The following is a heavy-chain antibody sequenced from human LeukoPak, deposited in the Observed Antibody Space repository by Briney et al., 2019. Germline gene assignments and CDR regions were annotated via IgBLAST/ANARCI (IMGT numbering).Heavy chain of an antibody. J-gene: IGHJ4*02. Sequence: ASVKVSCKASGGTFSSYAISWVRQAPGQGLEWMGGIIPIFGTANYAQKFQGRVTITADESTSTAYMELSSLRSEDTAVYYCASPSPKYYYDSSGVFDYWGQGTLVTVSS. CDR1: GGTFSSYA. D-gene: IGHD3-22*01. CDR2: IIPIFGTA. V-gene: IGHV1-69*01. CDR3: ASPSPKYYYDSSGVFDY.